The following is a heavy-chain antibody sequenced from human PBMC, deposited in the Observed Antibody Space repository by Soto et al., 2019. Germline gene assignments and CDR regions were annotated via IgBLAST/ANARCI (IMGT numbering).Heavy chain of an antibody. CDR2: ISEYNGNI. CDR1: GYTFTSYS. J-gene: IGHJ4*02. CDR3: ARARGAVAGTFDY. Sequence: QVQLAQSGPEVKRPGASVKVSCKASGYTFTSYSITWVRQAPGQGLEWMGWISEYNGNINYAQKVQGRVTMTTDTSTNTAYLELRGLTPDDTAVYYCARARGAVAGTFDYWGQGTLVTVSS. D-gene: IGHD6-19*01. V-gene: IGHV1-18*04.